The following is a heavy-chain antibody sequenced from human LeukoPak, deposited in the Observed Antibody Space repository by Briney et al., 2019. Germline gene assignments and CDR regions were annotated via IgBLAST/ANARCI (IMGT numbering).Heavy chain of an antibody. CDR1: GGSISSYS. J-gene: IGHJ4*02. Sequence: SETLSLTCTVSGGSISSYSWSWIRQPPGKGLEWVGYIYSSGSTNYNPSLKSRVTISVDTSKNQFSLKLISVTAADTAGYYCARDRLAAAGYYFDYWGQGTLVTVSS. CDR2: IYSSGST. V-gene: IGHV4-59*01. CDR3: ARDRLAAAGYYFDY. D-gene: IGHD6-13*01.